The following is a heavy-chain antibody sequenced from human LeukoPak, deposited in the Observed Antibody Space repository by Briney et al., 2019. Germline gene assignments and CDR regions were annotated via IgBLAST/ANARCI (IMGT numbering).Heavy chain of an antibody. Sequence: GGSLRLSCAASGFTFSSYAMHWVRQAPGKGLEGVAVISYDGSNKYYADSVKGRFTISRNNSKNTLYLQMNSLRAEDTAVYYCARDYFDYWGQGTLVTVSS. J-gene: IGHJ4*02. CDR1: GFTFSSYA. V-gene: IGHV3-30*01. CDR3: ARDYFDY. CDR2: ISYDGSNK.